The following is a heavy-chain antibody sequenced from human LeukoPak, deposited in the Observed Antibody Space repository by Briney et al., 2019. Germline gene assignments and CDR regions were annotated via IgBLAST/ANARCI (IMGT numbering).Heavy chain of an antibody. D-gene: IGHD3-22*01. Sequence: PSETLSLTCTVSGGSISSYYWSWIRQPPGKGLEWIGYIYYSGTTNYNPSLKSRVTISVDTSKNQFSLKLSSVTAADTAVYYCARVENYYDSSGYPGYFDYWGQGTLVTVSS. CDR3: ARVENYYDSSGYPGYFDY. J-gene: IGHJ4*02. CDR2: IYYSGTT. V-gene: IGHV4-59*12. CDR1: GGSISSYY.